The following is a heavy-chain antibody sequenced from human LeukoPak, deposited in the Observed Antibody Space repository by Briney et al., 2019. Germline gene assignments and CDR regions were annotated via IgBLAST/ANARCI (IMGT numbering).Heavy chain of an antibody. CDR2: IYSGGST. D-gene: IGHD3-16*01. J-gene: IGHJ6*04. CDR1: GFTVSSNY. CDR3: GRDGVVNFWVSYGTYNYYYHMDV. V-gene: IGHV3-66*02. Sequence: GGSLRLSCAASGFTVSSNYMSSVRQAPGKGLEWVSVIYSGGSTYYADSVKGRFTISRDNSKNTLFLQMNSLRAEDTAVYYCGRDGVVNFWVSYGTYNYYYHMDVWGKGTTVTVSS.